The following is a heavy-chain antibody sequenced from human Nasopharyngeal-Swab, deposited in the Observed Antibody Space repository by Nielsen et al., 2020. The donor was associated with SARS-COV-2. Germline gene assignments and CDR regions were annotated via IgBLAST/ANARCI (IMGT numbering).Heavy chain of an antibody. CDR1: GFTFSSYG. J-gene: IGHJ6*02. D-gene: IGHD3-3*01. CDR2: ISYDGSNK. V-gene: IGHV3-30*18. Sequence: GGSLRLSCAASGFTFSSYGMHWVRQAPGKGLEWVAVISYDGSNKYYADSVKGRFTISRDNSKNTLYLQVNSLRAEDTAVYYCAKDPYYDFWSGNTDGMDVWGQGTTVTVSS. CDR3: AKDPYYDFWSGNTDGMDV.